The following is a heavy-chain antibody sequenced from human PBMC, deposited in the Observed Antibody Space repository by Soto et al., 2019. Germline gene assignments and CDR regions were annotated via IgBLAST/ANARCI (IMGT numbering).Heavy chain of an antibody. CDR3: VKDLTTRYYDILTGPYYFDY. V-gene: IGHV3-64D*06. Sequence: GSLILSCSASGFTFSIYAMHLVLQAPGKGLEYVSAISSNGGSTYYADSVKGRFTISRDNSKNTLYLQMSSLRAEDTAVYYCVKDLTTRYYDILTGPYYFDYWGQGTLVTLSS. J-gene: IGHJ4*02. D-gene: IGHD3-9*01. CDR1: GFTFSIYA. CDR2: ISSNGGST.